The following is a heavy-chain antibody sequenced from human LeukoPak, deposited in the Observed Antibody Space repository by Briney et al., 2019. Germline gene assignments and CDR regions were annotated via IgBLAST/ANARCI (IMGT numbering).Heavy chain of an antibody. CDR3: ARGWRIAVAGYYFDY. CDR1: GGSFSGYY. CDR2: INHSGST. J-gene: IGHJ4*02. D-gene: IGHD6-19*01. Sequence: SETLSLTCAVYGGSFSGYYWSWIRQPPGEGLEWIGEINHSGSTNYNPSLKSRVTISVDTSKNQFSLKLSSVTAADTAVYYCARGWRIAVAGYYFDYWAREPWSPSPQ. V-gene: IGHV4-34*01.